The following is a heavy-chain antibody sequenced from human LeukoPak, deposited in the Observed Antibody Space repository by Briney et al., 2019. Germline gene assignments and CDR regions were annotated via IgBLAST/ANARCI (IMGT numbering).Heavy chain of an antibody. Sequence: GGSLRLSCAASGFTVSSNYMSWVRQAPGKGLEWVSSISSSSSYIYYADSVKGRFTISRDNAKNSLYLQMNSLRAEDTAVYYCARVYSSILNFVDYWGQGTLVTVSS. CDR3: ARVYSSILNFVDY. V-gene: IGHV3-21*01. D-gene: IGHD6-13*01. J-gene: IGHJ4*02. CDR1: GFTVSSNY. CDR2: ISSSSSYI.